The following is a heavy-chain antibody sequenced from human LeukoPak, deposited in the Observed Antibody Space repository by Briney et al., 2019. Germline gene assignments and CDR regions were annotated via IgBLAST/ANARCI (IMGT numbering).Heavy chain of an antibody. V-gene: IGHV3-11*04. CDR1: GFTFSDYY. D-gene: IGHD2-15*01. CDR3: ARDRLVVAATGYYYYMDV. CDR2: ISSSCSTI. J-gene: IGHJ6*03. Sequence: GGSLRLSCAASGFTFSDYYMSWIRQAPGKGLEGGSYISSSCSTIYYADSVKGRFTISRDNAKNSLYLQMNSLRAEDTAVYYCARDRLVVAATGYYYYMDVWGKGTTVTVSS.